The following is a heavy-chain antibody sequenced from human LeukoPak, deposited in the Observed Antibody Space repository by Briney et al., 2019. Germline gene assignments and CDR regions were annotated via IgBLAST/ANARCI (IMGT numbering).Heavy chain of an antibody. CDR1: GYTFTGYY. V-gene: IGHV1-2*02. D-gene: IGHD6-19*01. Sequence: GASVKVSCKASGYTFTGYYMHWVRQAPGQGLEWMGWINPNSGGTNYAQKFQGRVTMTRDTSISTAYMELSRLRSDDTAVYYCARGGRGFAVAGESKFDYWGQGTLVTVSS. CDR2: INPNSGGT. J-gene: IGHJ4*02. CDR3: ARGGRGFAVAGESKFDY.